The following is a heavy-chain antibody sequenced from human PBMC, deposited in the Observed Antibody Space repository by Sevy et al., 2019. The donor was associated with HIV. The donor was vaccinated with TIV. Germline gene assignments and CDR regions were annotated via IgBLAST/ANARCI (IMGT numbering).Heavy chain of an antibody. CDR2: IIPIFGTA. Sequence: ASVKVSCKASGGTFSSYAISRVRQAPGQGLEWMGGIIPIFGTANYAQKFQGRVTITADESTSTAYMELSSLRSEDTAVYYCARDFKYEVVPALRSGNHYYGMDVWGQGTTVTVSS. CDR1: GGTFSSYA. V-gene: IGHV1-69*13. J-gene: IGHJ6*02. D-gene: IGHD2-2*01. CDR3: ARDFKYEVVPALRSGNHYYGMDV.